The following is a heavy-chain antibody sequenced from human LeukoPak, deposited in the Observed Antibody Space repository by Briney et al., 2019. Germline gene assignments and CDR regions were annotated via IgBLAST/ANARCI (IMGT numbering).Heavy chain of an antibody. CDR3: ARFRLTVTTYAHLDY. CDR1: GFTFSDYY. Sequence: PGGSLRLSCAASGFTFSDYYMSWLRQAPGKGLEWVSYISSSGSTIDYADSVKGRFTISRDNAKNSLYLQMNSLRAEDTAVYYCARFRLTVTTYAHLDYWGQGTLVTVSS. D-gene: IGHD4-17*01. CDR2: ISSSGSTI. J-gene: IGHJ4*02. V-gene: IGHV3-11*01.